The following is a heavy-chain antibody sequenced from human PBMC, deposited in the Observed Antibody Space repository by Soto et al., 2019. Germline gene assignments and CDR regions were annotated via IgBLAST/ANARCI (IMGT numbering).Heavy chain of an antibody. V-gene: IGHV1-18*04. D-gene: IGHD3-3*01. J-gene: IGHJ6*02. Sequence: ASVKVSCKASGYTFTKYGITWVRQAPGQGLAWLGWISGDNGNTNFAQRLKDRVTMTTDTSTTTAYMELRSLRRDDTAIYYCARVASLIPIFHGLDSWGQGTTVTVSS. CDR3: ARVASLIPIFHGLDS. CDR1: GYTFTKYG. CDR2: ISGDNGNT.